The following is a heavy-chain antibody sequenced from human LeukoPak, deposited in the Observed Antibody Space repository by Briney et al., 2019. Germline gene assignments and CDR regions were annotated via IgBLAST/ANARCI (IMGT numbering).Heavy chain of an antibody. D-gene: IGHD2-8*01. J-gene: IGHJ4*03. CDR1: GFTFSSHS. V-gene: IGHV3-21*06. CDR3: ASRACTDGVCSFDY. CDR2: ISSSSSFI. Sequence: NPGGSLRLSCAASGFTFSSHSMNWVRQAPGKGLEWVSSISSSSSFIYYADSVKGRFTISRDNAKSSLYLQMNSLRAEDTAVYYCASRACTDGVCSFDYRGQGTLVTVSS.